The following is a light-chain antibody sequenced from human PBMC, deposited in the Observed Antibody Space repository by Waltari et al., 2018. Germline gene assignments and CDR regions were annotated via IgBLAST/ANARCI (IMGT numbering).Light chain of an antibody. V-gene: IGLV1-47*01. Sequence: QSVLTQPPSLSGTPGQRVTIPSSGSTSYIGTPYVFWYQQFPGRAPKLLIYLDAHRPSGVPDRFSASKSGSSASLTISGLRPEDEATYHCAGWDDSLTGVGFGGGTKLTV. CDR2: LDA. J-gene: IGLJ2*01. CDR1: TSYIGTPY. CDR3: AGWDDSLTGVG.